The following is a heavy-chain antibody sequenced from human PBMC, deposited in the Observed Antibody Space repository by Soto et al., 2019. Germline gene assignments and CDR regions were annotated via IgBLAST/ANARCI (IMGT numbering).Heavy chain of an antibody. Sequence: PSLTCTVSGGSISSGGHYWSWIRQHPGKGLEWIGYIYHTGSTYYKPSLKSRVTISVDTSKNQFSLKLGSVTAADTAVYYCATSYGAFDYWGQGTLVTVSS. V-gene: IGHV4-31*03. CDR3: ATSYGAFDY. D-gene: IGHD4-17*01. J-gene: IGHJ4*02. CDR1: GGSISSGGHY. CDR2: IYHTGST.